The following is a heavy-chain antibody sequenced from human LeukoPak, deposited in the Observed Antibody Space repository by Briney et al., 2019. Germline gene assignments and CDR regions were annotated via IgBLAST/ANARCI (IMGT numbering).Heavy chain of an antibody. V-gene: IGHV3-74*01. CDR1: GFTFSSYW. Sequence: GGSLRLSCAASGFTFSSYWMHWVRQTPGKGLVWVSRISYDGGGTNYADSVKGRFTISRDNAKNTLYLQMNSLRVEDTAVYYCVRNMVRGVVYFDSWGQGALVTVSS. J-gene: IGHJ4*02. CDR2: ISYDGGGT. CDR3: VRNMVRGVVYFDS. D-gene: IGHD3-10*01.